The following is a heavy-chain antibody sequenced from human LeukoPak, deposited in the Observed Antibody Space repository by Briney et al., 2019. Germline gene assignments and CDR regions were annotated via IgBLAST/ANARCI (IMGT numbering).Heavy chain of an antibody. J-gene: IGHJ4*02. V-gene: IGHV3-48*01. Sequence: PGGSLRLSCAASGFTFSSYGMNWVRQAPGKGLEWVSYISSSGSTIYYADSVKGRFTISRDNAKNSLYLQMNSLRAEDTAVYYCARPIDSNVRLGYWGQGTLVTVSS. D-gene: IGHD3-22*01. CDR1: GFTFSSYG. CDR2: ISSSGSTI. CDR3: ARPIDSNVRLGY.